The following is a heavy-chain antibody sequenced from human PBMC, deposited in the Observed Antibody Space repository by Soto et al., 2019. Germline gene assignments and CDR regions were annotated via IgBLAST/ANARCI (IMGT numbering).Heavy chain of an antibody. CDR2: ISGSGGST. J-gene: IGHJ4*02. V-gene: IGHV3-23*01. Sequence: PGGSLRLSCAASGFTFSSYAMSWVRQAPGKGLEWVSAISGSGGSTYYADSVKGRFTISRDNSKNTLYLQMKSLRAEDTAVYYCAKDPLEIQLWPKYYFDYWGQGTMVTVYS. CDR1: GFTFSSYA. D-gene: IGHD5-18*01. CDR3: AKDPLEIQLWPKYYFDY.